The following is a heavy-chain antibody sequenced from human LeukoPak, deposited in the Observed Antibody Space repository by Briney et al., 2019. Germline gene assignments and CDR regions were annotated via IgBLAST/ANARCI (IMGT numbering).Heavy chain of an antibody. CDR1: GFTFSSYA. Sequence: GGSLRLFCAASGFTFSSYAMGWVRQAPGKGLEWVSAITASGGNTYYADSVKSRFTISRDNSKNTLYLQVNSLRAEDTAVYYCAKGNGYSYGRYYFDYWGQGTLVTVSS. V-gene: IGHV3-23*01. CDR2: ITASGGNT. J-gene: IGHJ4*02. D-gene: IGHD5-18*01. CDR3: AKGNGYSYGRYYFDY.